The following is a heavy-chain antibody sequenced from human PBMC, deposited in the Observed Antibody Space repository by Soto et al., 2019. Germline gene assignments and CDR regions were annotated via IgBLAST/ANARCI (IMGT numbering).Heavy chain of an antibody. CDR3: ARDRWIYCSSTSCYASEYGMDV. Sequence: GSLRLSCAASGFTFSSYSMNWVRQAPGKGLEWVSYISSSSSTIYYADSVKGRFTISRDNAKNSLYLQMNSLRDEDTAVYYCARDRWIYCSSTSCYASEYGMDVWGQGTTVTVSS. CDR2: ISSSSSTI. V-gene: IGHV3-48*02. D-gene: IGHD2-2*01. J-gene: IGHJ6*02. CDR1: GFTFSSYS.